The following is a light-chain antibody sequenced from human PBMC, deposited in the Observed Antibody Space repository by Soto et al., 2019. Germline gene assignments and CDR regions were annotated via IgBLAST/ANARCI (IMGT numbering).Light chain of an antibody. J-gene: IGKJ1*01. CDR2: DAS. CDR3: KQYNNLPHT. Sequence: DIQMTQSPSSLSASVGDRVTITCQASQDISNYLNWYQQKPGKAPKLVIYDASNLETGVPSRFSGSGSGTVFTSTISTPQAEDIATYHCKQYNNLPHTFGQGTKVKIK. V-gene: IGKV1-33*01. CDR1: QDISNY.